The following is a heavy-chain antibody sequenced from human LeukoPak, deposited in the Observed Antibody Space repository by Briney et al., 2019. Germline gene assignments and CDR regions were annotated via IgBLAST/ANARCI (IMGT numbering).Heavy chain of an antibody. CDR3: ARGDITTGGAPFDH. CDR1: GESFSGYY. Sequence: SETLSLACAVYGESFSGYYWSWIRQPPGKGLEWIGEINHRGSTNYNPSLKSRVTISVDTSKDQFSLKLNSVTAADTAIYYCARGDITTGGAPFDHWGQGSLVTVSS. J-gene: IGHJ4*02. V-gene: IGHV4-34*01. CDR2: INHRGST. D-gene: IGHD2-21*01.